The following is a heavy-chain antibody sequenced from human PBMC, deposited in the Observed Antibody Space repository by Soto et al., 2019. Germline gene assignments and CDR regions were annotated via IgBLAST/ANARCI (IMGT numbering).Heavy chain of an antibody. CDR3: ARGQRFSDWFDP. Sequence: QVHLQESGPGLVKPSETLSLTCSASGGTISGYYWTWIRQPAGKGLEWIGRIYSSGNTKYNPSLQGRVTLSLDTSTNQFCLRLTSVTAAGTAVYYCARGQRFSDWFDPWGQGTLVTVSS. D-gene: IGHD3-3*01. J-gene: IGHJ5*02. CDR1: GGTISGYY. V-gene: IGHV4-4*07. CDR2: IYSSGNT.